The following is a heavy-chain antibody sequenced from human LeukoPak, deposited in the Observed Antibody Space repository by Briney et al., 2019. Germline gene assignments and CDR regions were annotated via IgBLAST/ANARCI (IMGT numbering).Heavy chain of an antibody. CDR1: GFTVISDY. CDR2: IYSGGNT. D-gene: IGHD3-22*01. Sequence: GGSLRLSCAASGFTVISDYMSWVRQAPGKGLEWVSVIYSGGNTYYADSVKGRFTISRDNSKNTLYLQMNSLRAEDTAVYYCARDFRGESDSCGYFRDYWGQGTLVTVSS. V-gene: IGHV3-66*01. CDR3: ARDFRGESDSCGYFRDY. J-gene: IGHJ4*02.